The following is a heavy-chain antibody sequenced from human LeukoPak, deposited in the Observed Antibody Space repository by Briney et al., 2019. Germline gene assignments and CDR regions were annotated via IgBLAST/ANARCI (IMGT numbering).Heavy chain of an antibody. CDR1: GFIFSDYS. J-gene: IGHJ4*02. CDR2: ISTHSTYT. Sequence: PGGSLRLSCAASGFIFSDYSMSWIRQAPGKGLEWVSYISTHSTYTHYADSVRGRFTISRDNAKNSLYLQMNSLRDEDTAVYYCASFPGGPCSGGSCSHRYYFDYWGQGTLVTVSS. CDR3: ASFPGGPCSGGSCSHRYYFDY. D-gene: IGHD2-15*01. V-gene: IGHV3-11*06.